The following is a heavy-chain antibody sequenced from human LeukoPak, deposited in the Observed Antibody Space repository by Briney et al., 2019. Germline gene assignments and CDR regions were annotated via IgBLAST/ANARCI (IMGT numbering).Heavy chain of an antibody. V-gene: IGHV3-74*01. CDR2: ISTDGSST. Sequence: GGSLRLSCAASGFTFSSYWLHWVRQAPGKGLVWVSRISTDGSSTTYADSVKGRFTISRDNVKNTLFLQMSSLRAEDTAVYYCASYLTSIPSGMDVRGQGTTVTVSS. J-gene: IGHJ6*02. CDR3: ASYLTSIPSGMDV. CDR1: GFTFSSYW. D-gene: IGHD2/OR15-2a*01.